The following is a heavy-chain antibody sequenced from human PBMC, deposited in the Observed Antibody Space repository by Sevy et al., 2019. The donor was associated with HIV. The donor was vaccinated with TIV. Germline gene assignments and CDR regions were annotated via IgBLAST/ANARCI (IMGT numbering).Heavy chain of an antibody. J-gene: IGHJ6*02. CDR2: ISWNSGSI. Sequence: GGSLRLSCAASGFTFDDYAMHWVRQAPGKGLEWVSGISWNSGSIGYADSVKGRFTISRDNAKNSLYLQMNSLRAEDTALYYCAKDISDCSGGSCDYYYYYGMDVWGQGTTVTVSS. D-gene: IGHD2-15*01. V-gene: IGHV3-9*01. CDR3: AKDISDCSGGSCDYYYYYGMDV. CDR1: GFTFDDYA.